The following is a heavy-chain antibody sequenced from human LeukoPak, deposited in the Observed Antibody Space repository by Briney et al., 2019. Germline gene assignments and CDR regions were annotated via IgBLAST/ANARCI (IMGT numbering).Heavy chain of an antibody. D-gene: IGHD3-10*01. CDR2: IYYSGST. Sequence: SETLSLTCTVSGGSITNYYWSWIRQPPGKGLEWIGYIYYSGSTNYNPSLKSRVTMSVDMSKNQLSLKLSSVTAADTAVYHCARDNSGSLSAWFDPWGQGTLVTVSS. CDR3: ARDNSGSLSAWFDP. CDR1: GGSITNYY. V-gene: IGHV4-59*01. J-gene: IGHJ5*02.